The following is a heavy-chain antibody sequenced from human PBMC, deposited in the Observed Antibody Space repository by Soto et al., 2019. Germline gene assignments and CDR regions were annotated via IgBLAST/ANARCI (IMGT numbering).Heavy chain of an antibody. CDR2: IYPGDSDT. CDR1: GYSFTSYW. J-gene: IGHJ6*03. D-gene: IGHD3-10*01. CDR3: ARHGEHYHYYMDV. Sequence: PGESLKICCKGSGYSFTSYWIGWVRQMPGKGLEWVGIIYPGDSDTRYSPSFQGQVTISADKSISTAYLQWSSLKASDTAMYYCARHGEHYHYYMDVWGKGTTVTVSS. V-gene: IGHV5-51*01.